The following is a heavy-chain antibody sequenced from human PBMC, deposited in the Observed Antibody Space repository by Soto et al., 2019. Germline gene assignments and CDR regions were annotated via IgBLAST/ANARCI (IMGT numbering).Heavy chain of an antibody. CDR2: IYWDDDK. D-gene: IGHD4-17*01. CDR3: ARLNYGGNFANWFDP. V-gene: IGHV2-5*02. Sequence: QITLKESGPTLVKPTQTLTLTCTFSGFSLSTSGVGVGWIRQPPGKALEWLALIYWDDDKRYSPSLRSRLTITKDTSKNQVVLTMTNIDPVDTATYYRARLNYGGNFANWFDPWGQGTLVTVSS. CDR1: GFSLSTSGVG. J-gene: IGHJ5*02.